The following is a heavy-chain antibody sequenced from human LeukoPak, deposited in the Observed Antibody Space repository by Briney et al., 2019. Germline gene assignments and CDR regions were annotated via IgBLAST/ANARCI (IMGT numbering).Heavy chain of an antibody. CDR2: ISSSSSYI. D-gene: IGHD4-17*01. Sequence: QPGGSLRLSCAASGFTFSSYSMNWVRQAPGKGLEWVSSISSSSSYIYYADSVKGRFTISRDNAKNSLYLQMNSLRAEDTDVYYCARTPLDDYGDYFDYWGQGTLVTVSS. CDR3: ARTPLDDYGDYFDY. V-gene: IGHV3-21*01. J-gene: IGHJ4*02. CDR1: GFTFSSYS.